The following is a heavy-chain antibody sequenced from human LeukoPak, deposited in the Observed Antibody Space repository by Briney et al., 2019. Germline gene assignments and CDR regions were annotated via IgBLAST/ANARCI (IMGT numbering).Heavy chain of an antibody. CDR1: GGSIISNSYY. Sequence: SETLSLTCTVSGGSIISNSYYWGWIRQPPGKGLEWIGSIYYSGSTYYNPSLKSRVTISVDTSKNQFSLKLSSVTAADTAVYYCARVGYCSSTSCHRDAFDIWGQGTMVTVSS. J-gene: IGHJ3*02. V-gene: IGHV4-39*07. CDR2: IYYSGST. D-gene: IGHD2-2*01. CDR3: ARVGYCSSTSCHRDAFDI.